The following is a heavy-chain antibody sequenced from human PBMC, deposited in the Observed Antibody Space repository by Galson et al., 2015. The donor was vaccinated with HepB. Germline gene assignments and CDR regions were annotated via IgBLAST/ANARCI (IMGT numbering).Heavy chain of an antibody. D-gene: IGHD5-18*01. Sequence: SLRLSCAASGFTFSSYGMHWVRQAPGKGLEWVAVISYDGSNKYYADSVKGRFTISRDNSKNTLYLQMNSLRAEDTAVYYCAKAPPGYSYGYDYWGQGTLVTVSS. J-gene: IGHJ4*02. CDR1: GFTFSSYG. CDR2: ISYDGSNK. CDR3: AKAPPGYSYGYDY. V-gene: IGHV3-30*18.